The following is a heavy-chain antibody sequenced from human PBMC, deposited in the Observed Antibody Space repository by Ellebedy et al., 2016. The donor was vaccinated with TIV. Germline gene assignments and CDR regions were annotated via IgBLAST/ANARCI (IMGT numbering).Heavy chain of an antibody. CDR1: GFIFNNYC. Sequence: PGGSLRLSCEASGFIFNNYCMHWVRQAPGKGLEWVAFIWYDGGNTYYADSVKGRFTISRYNSKNTLYLQMNNLGAEDTAVFYCARNRHVDRGDCLDYWGQGTLVTVSS. CDR3: ARNRHVDRGDCLDY. CDR2: IWYDGGNT. J-gene: IGHJ4*02. V-gene: IGHV3-33*01. D-gene: IGHD2-21*02.